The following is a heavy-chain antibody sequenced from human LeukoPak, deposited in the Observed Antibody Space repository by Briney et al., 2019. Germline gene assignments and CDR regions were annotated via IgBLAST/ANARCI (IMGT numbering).Heavy chain of an antibody. J-gene: IGHJ5*02. CDR2: TYYSGST. D-gene: IGHD6-13*01. V-gene: IGHV4-39*01. Sequence: SETLSLTCTVSGGSISSGSYYWGRIRQPPGKGLEWIGSTYYSGSTYYNPSLKSRVTISVDTSKNQFSLKLSSVTAADTAVYYCARIRSSSWYPHNWFDPWGQGTLVTVSS. CDR1: GGSISSGSYY. CDR3: ARIRSSSWYPHNWFDP.